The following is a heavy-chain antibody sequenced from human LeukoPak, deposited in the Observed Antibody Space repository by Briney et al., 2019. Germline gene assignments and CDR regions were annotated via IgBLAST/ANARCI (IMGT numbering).Heavy chain of an antibody. CDR2: LKEDVSAR. J-gene: IGHJ4*02. CDR3: ARGPPYGSRSDFLDY. CDR1: GFRISSHW. V-gene: IGHV3-7*01. Sequence: GGSLRLSCVASGFRISSHWMSWVRQAPGKGLEWVASLKEDVSARNLVDSVKGRFTISTDNAKNSLNLQMNSLRVEDTAVYYCARGPPYGSRSDFLDYWGLGTLVTVSS. D-gene: IGHD3-10*01.